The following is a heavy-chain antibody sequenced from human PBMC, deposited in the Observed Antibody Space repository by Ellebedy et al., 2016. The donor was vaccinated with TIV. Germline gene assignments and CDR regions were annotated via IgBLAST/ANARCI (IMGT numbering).Heavy chain of an antibody. CDR1: GYTFTSYG. CDR2: ISAYNGNT. V-gene: IGHV1-18*01. Sequence: AASVKVSCKASGYTFTSYGISWVRQAPGQGLEWMGWISAYNGNTNYAQKLQGRVTMTTDTSTSTAYMELRSLRSDDTAVYYCATPLAYCGGNCSLYNFDYWGQGTLVTVSS. CDR3: ATPLAYCGGNCSLYNFDY. J-gene: IGHJ4*02. D-gene: IGHD2-21*02.